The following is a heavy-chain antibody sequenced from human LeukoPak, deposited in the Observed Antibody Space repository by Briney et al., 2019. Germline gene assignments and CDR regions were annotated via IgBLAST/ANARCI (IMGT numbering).Heavy chain of an antibody. D-gene: IGHD6-13*01. Sequence: ASVTVSCTASGGTFSSYAISWVRQAPGQGLEWMGRINPNSGGTNYAQKFQGRVTMTRDTSISTAYMELSRLRSDDTAVYYCARGEAAAGTSWGQGTLVTVSS. CDR1: GGTFSSYA. V-gene: IGHV1-2*06. CDR3: ARGEAAAGTS. J-gene: IGHJ4*02. CDR2: INPNSGGT.